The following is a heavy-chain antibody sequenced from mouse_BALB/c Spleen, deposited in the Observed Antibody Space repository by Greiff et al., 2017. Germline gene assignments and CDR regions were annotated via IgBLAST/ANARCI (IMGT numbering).Heavy chain of an antibody. CDR3: ARNVGDYDLAWFAY. D-gene: IGHD2-4*01. CDR1: GFAFSSYD. CDR2: ISSGGGST. V-gene: IGHV5-12-1*01. J-gene: IGHJ3*01. Sequence: EVQGVESGGGLVKPGGSLKLSCAASGFAFSSYDMSWVRQTPEKRLEWVAYISSGGGSTYYPDTVKGRFTISRDNAKNTLYLQISSLKSEDTAMYYCARNVGDYDLAWFAYWGQGTLVTVSA.